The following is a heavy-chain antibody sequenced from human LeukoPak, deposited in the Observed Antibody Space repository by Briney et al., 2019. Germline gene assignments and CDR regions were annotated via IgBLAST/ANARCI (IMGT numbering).Heavy chain of an antibody. CDR1: GGSFSGYY. D-gene: IGHD3-3*01. Sequence: SETLSLTCAVYGGSFSGYYWSWIRRPPGKGLEWIGEINHSGSTNYNPSLKSRVTISVDTSKNQFSLKLSSVTAADTAVYYCASLWSGYYRENYYYYYMDVWGKGTTVTVSS. V-gene: IGHV4-34*01. J-gene: IGHJ6*03. CDR3: ASLWSGYYRENYYYYYMDV. CDR2: INHSGST.